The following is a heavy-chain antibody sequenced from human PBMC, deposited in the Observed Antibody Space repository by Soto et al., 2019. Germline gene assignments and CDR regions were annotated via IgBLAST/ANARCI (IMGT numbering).Heavy chain of an antibody. Sequence: QVQLVQSGAEVKKPGSSVKVSCKASGGTFSSYTISWVRQAPGQGLEWMGRIIPILALANYAQKFQGRVTXTXSKATSTAYMELSSLRSEDTAVEYCARERLRGGFDYWGQGALVTVSS. CDR2: IIPILALA. J-gene: IGHJ4*02. CDR3: ARERLRGGFDY. CDR1: GGTFSSYT. D-gene: IGHD3-10*01. V-gene: IGHV1-69*08.